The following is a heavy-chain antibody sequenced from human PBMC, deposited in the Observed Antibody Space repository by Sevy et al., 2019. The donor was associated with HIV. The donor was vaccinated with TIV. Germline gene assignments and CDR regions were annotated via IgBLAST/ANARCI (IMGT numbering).Heavy chain of an antibody. V-gene: IGHV3-7*01. Sequence: GGSLRLSCAASGFSFSWYWMSWVRQTPEKGLEWVANIKQDGSEKNYVDSVKGRFTISRDNAKNSLYLQMNSLRVDDTAEYYCVTKGGSGRNDAFDSWGQGTMVTVSS. CDR2: IKQDGSEK. CDR3: VTKGGSGRNDAFDS. D-gene: IGHD3-10*01. J-gene: IGHJ3*01. CDR1: GFSFSWYW.